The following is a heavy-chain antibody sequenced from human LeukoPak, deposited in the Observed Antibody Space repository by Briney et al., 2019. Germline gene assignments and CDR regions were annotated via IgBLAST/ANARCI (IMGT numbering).Heavy chain of an antibody. CDR2: IYYSGST. J-gene: IGHJ4*02. V-gene: IGHV4-31*03. Sequence: SETLSLTCTVSGGSISSGGYYWSWIRQHPGKGLEWIGYIYYSGSTYYNPSLKSRVTISVDTSKNQFSLKLRSVTVADTAVYYCARFGVVITYYFDYWGQGTLVTVSS. D-gene: IGHD3-3*01. CDR1: GGSISSGGYY. CDR3: ARFGVVITYYFDY.